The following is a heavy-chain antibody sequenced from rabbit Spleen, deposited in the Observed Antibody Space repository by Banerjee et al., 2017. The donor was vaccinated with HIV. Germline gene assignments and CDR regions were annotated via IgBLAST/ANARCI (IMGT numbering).Heavy chain of an antibody. CDR2: IDTADSSGFT. J-gene: IGHJ6*01. D-gene: IGHD8-1*01. Sequence: QEQLVESGGDLVKPGASLTLTCTASGVSFTYNVYMCWVRQAPGKGLEWIACIDTADSSGFTYYANWAKGRFTISKTSSTTVTLQMTSLTAADTANYFCARDTGSSFSSYGMDLWGPGTLVTVS. CDR1: GVSFTYNVY. CDR3: ARDTGSSFSSYGMDL. V-gene: IGHV1S45*01.